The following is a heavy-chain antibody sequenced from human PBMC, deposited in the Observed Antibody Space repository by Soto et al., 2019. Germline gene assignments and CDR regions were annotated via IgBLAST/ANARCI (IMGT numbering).Heavy chain of an antibody. Sequence: QVQLVQSGAEVKKPGSSVKVSCKASGGTFSSYTFSWVRQAPGQGLEWMGRIIPMLGIANYAQKFQGRVTITADKSTSTADSEQSSLRSEDTAAYYCANRGYSYGFVIYWGQGTLVTVSS. CDR2: IIPMLGIA. CDR1: GGTFSSYT. J-gene: IGHJ4*02. V-gene: IGHV1-69*02. CDR3: ANRGYSYGFVIY. D-gene: IGHD5-18*01.